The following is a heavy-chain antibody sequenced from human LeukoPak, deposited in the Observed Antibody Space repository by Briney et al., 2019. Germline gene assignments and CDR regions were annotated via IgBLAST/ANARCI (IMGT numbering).Heavy chain of an antibody. CDR1: GYTFTDDG. CDR2: ISPYNGNT. Sequence: GASVKVSCKASGYTFTDDGISWVRQAPGQGLEWMGWISPYNGNTKYADKVLGRVTMSTDISTTTAYMELRSLRSDDTAVYYCARVATIMTARDYWGQGTLVTVSS. V-gene: IGHV1-18*01. D-gene: IGHD5-12*01. J-gene: IGHJ4*02. CDR3: ARVATIMTARDY.